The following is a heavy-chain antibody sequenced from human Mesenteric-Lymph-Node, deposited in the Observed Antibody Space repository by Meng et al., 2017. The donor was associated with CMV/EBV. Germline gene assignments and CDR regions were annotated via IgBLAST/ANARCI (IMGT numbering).Heavy chain of an antibody. CDR2: IYYSENI. D-gene: IGHD5-18*01. V-gene: IGHV4-59*08. CDR3: ARHSLSLTAMARFDY. CDR1: GGSISSYY. J-gene: IGHJ4*02. Sequence: SETLSLTCTVSGGSISSYYWSWIRQPPGKGLEWIGYIYYSENINYNPSLKSRVTISVDTSKNQFSLKLSSVTAADTAVYYCARHSLSLTAMARFDYWGQGTLVTVSS.